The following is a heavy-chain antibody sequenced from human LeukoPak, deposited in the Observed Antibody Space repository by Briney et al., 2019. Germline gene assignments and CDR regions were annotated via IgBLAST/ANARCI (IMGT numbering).Heavy chain of an antibody. CDR1: GFMFATYG. Sequence: GGSLRLSCAASGFMFATYGMHWVRQAPGKGLEWGAVIWYNEGDNQYYGDSVKGRFSISRDNSNNTLYLQMNSLRAGDTAVYYCVKGGRGGRDWENDYYYYLDVWGRGTPVTVSS. V-gene: IGHV3-33*06. D-gene: IGHD1-26*01. CDR2: IWYNEGDNQ. CDR3: VKGGRGGRDWENDYYYYLDV. J-gene: IGHJ6*03.